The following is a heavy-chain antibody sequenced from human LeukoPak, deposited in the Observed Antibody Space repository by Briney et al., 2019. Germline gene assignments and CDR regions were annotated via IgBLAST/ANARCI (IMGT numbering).Heavy chain of an antibody. J-gene: IGHJ4*02. CDR1: GFTFGDHW. CDR2: IRQDGSSI. CDR3: ARAVDLADY. V-gene: IGHV3-7*01. Sequence: PGGSLKLSCAASGFTFGDHWMSWVRQAPGKGLEWVANIRQDGSSIFYADSVKGRFTISRDNAKNSVFLQMDNLTPDDTAVYYCARAVDLADYWGQGTLVTVSS.